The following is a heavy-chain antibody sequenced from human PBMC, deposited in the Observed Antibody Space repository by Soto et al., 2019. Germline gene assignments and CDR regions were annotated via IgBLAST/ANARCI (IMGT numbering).Heavy chain of an antibody. D-gene: IGHD2-21*02. J-gene: IGHJ6*02. CDR3: AREDDGGDRDYYGLDV. Sequence: SETLSLARTVCGETMWSADYHWTGKRQTPGKGLEWIGYIHYSGSIYYNPSLQSRVTMSVDTSKNLFSLKLSSVTAADTAVCFCAREDDGGDRDYYGLDVWGQGTTVTVS. CDR2: IHYSGSI. V-gene: IGHV4-30-4*01. CDR1: GETMWSADYH.